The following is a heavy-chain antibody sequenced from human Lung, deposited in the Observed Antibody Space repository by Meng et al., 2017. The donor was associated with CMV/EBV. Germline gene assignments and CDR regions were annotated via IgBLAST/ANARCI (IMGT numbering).Heavy chain of an antibody. CDR3: ARVEVGITSGDY. Sequence: QAQLVQSGGEVKKPGASVKVSCKASCYTFTNYGITWVRQAPGQGLEWMGWINAYNGDTNCAQTLQGRVTMTTDTSTSTAYMELRSLRSDDTAVYYCARVEVGITSGDYWGQGTLVTASS. CDR2: INAYNGDT. V-gene: IGHV1-18*01. J-gene: IGHJ4*02. D-gene: IGHD1-26*01. CDR1: CYTFTNYG.